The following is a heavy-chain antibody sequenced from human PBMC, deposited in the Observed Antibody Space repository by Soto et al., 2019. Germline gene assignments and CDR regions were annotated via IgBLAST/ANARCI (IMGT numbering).Heavy chain of an antibody. V-gene: IGHV3-7*01. Sequence: PGGSLRLSCAASGFTFSSYWMSWVRQAPGKGLEWVANIKQDGSEKYYVDSVKGRFTISRDNAKNSLYLQMNSLRAEDTAVYYCARGGAMERLRFLEWLLYPLDYWGQGTLVTVSS. CDR3: ARGGAMERLRFLEWLLYPLDY. CDR1: GFTFSSYW. CDR2: IKQDGSEK. D-gene: IGHD3-3*01. J-gene: IGHJ4*02.